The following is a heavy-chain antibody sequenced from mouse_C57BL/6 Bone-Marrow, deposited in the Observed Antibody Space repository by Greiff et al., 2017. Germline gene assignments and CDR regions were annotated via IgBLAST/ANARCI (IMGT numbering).Heavy chain of an antibody. Sequence: DVKLQESGGGLVQPGGSLKLSCAASGFDFSRYWMSWVRRAPGKGLEWIGEINPDSSTINYAPSLKDKFINSRDNAKNTLYLQMSKVRSEHSALYYCASDGGYSVFAYWGQGTLVTVSA. J-gene: IGHJ3*01. CDR3: ASDGGYSVFAY. CDR2: INPDSSTI. D-gene: IGHD2-3*01. CDR1: GFDFSRYW. V-gene: IGHV4-1*01.